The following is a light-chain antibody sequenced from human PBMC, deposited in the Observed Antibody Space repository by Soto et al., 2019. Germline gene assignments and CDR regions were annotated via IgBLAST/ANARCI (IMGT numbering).Light chain of an antibody. J-gene: IGKJ5*01. Sequence: DIVMTQSPLSLPVTPGEPASISCRSSQSLLHTNGKKYMDWYLQKPGQSPQLLIYLGSNRASGVPDRFSGSGSGTDCSLKISRVEAEDVGVYYCMQALQTPITFGQGTRLEI. V-gene: IGKV2-28*01. CDR1: QSLLHTNGKKY. CDR2: LGS. CDR3: MQALQTPIT.